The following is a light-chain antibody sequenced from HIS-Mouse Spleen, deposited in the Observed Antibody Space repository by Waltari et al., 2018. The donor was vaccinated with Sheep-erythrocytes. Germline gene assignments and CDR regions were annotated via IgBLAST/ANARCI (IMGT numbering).Light chain of an antibody. CDR3: MQALQTPLT. V-gene: IGKV2-28*01. J-gene: IGKJ2*01. CDR1: QSLLHSNGYNS. CDR2: LGS. Sequence: DIVMTQSPLSLPVTPGEPASISCRSSQSLLHSNGYNSLDWYLQKQGQSHQLLIYLGSNRASGVPDRFSGSGSGTDFTLKISRVEAEDVGVYYCMQALQTPLTFGQGTKLEIK.